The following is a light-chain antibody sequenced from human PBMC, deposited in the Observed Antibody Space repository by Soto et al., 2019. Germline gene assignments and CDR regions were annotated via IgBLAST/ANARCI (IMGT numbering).Light chain of an antibody. J-gene: IGKJ2*01. CDR3: QQRSNWPGYT. CDR2: VAS. CDR1: QSVSSY. V-gene: IGKV3-11*01. Sequence: EIVLTQSPATLSLSPGERATLSCRASQSVSSYLAWYQQKPGQAPRLLIYVASNRATGIPARFSGSGSGTDFTLTISSLEPEDFAVYYCQQRSNWPGYTFGQGTKLEIK.